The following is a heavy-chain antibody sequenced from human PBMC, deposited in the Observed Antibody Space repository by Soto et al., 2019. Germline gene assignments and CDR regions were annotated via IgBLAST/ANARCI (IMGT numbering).Heavy chain of an antibody. D-gene: IGHD4-17*01. V-gene: IGHV4-39*01. J-gene: IGHJ4*02. Sequence: QLQLQESGPGLVKPSETLSLTCTVSGGSISSSSYYWGWIRQPPGKGLEWIGSIYYSGSTYYNPSLKSRVTISVVTSNNQFSLKLTSVTAADTAVYYCARHRTTVTTRPVYFDYWGQGTLVTVSS. CDR3: ARHRTTVTTRPVYFDY. CDR2: IYYSGST. CDR1: GGSISSSSYY.